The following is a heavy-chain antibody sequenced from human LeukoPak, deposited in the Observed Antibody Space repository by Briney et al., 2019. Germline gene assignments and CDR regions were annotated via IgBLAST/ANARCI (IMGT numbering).Heavy chain of an antibody. J-gene: IGHJ4*02. V-gene: IGHV4-38-2*01. Sequence: KPSETLSLNCAVSGYSISSGYFWGWIRQPPGKGLEGIGTIYHSGDTYYNPSLKSRVTISVDTSKNQFSLKLNSVTAADTAVYYCARRYYYGSGIFDYWGQGTLVTVSS. CDR1: GYSISSGYF. CDR3: ARRYYYGSGIFDY. CDR2: IYHSGDT. D-gene: IGHD3-10*01.